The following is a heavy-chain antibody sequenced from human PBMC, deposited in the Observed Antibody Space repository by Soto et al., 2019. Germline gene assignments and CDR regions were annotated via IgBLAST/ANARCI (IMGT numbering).Heavy chain of an antibody. Sequence: QLQLQESGPGLVKPSETLSLTCTVSGGSISSSSYYWGWIRQPPGKGLEWIGSIYYSGSTYYNPSLKSRVTISVDTSKNQFSLKLSSVTAADTAVYYCARHGVVGATMLNYYYYGMDVWGQGTTVTVSS. CDR2: IYYSGST. D-gene: IGHD1-26*01. V-gene: IGHV4-39*01. CDR3: ARHGVVGATMLNYYYYGMDV. J-gene: IGHJ6*02. CDR1: GGSISSSSYY.